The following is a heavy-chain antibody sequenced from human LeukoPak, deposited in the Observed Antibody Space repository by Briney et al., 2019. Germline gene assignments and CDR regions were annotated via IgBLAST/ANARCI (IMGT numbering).Heavy chain of an antibody. CDR3: ARDYGGSSPFDY. CDR2: IKQDGSEK. Sequence: GGSLRLSCAASGFTFSSYCMSWVRQAPGKGLEWVANIKQDGSEKYYVDSVKGRFTISRDNSKNTLYLQMNSLRAEDTAVYYCARDYGGSSPFDYWGQGTLVTVSS. J-gene: IGHJ4*02. CDR1: GFTFSSYC. V-gene: IGHV3-7*01. D-gene: IGHD4-23*01.